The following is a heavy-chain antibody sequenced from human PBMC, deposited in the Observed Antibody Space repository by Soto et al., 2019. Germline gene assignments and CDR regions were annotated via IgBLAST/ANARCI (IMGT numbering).Heavy chain of an antibody. CDR3: KRAERFPRSWFDP. J-gene: IGHJ5*02. Sequence: KPXATLSLTFGVCGGSVRDYYWIGVGQPPGKGLEWIGEVNHSGEATYNPSLQSRITISLDTSNNQFSLKMTSVTAADTAMYFCKRAERFPRSWFDPWGQRTQVTVSS. V-gene: IGHV4-34*01. CDR2: VNHSGEA. CDR1: GGSVRDYY. D-gene: IGHD3-10*01.